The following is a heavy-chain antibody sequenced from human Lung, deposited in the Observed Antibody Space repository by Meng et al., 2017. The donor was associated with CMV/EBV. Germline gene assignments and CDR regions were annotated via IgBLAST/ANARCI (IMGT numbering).Heavy chain of an antibody. CDR1: GFTFSSYA. CDR2: IYSGDSST. J-gene: IGHJ4*02. V-gene: IGHV3-23*03. CDR3: AKVRSGWYYDY. D-gene: IGHD6-19*01. Sequence: GESXKISCAASGFTFSSYAMSWVRQAPGKGLEWVSFIYSGDSSTSYAGSVKGRFTISRDNSKNTLYLQMNSLRAEDTAVYYCAKVRSGWYYDYWGQGTLVTVSS.